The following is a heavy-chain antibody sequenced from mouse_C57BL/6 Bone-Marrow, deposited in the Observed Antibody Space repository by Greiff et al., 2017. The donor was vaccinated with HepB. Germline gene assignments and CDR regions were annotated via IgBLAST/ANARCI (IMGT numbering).Heavy chain of an antibody. CDR2: IDPSDSYT. D-gene: IGHD2-1*01. CDR3: ARRDGNYVGGFAY. J-gene: IGHJ3*01. V-gene: IGHV1-59*01. Sequence: QVQLQQPGAELVRPGTSVKLSCKASGYTFTSYWMHWVKQRPGQGLEWIGVIDPSDSYTNYNQKFKGKATLTVDTSSSTAYMQLSSLTSEDSAVYYCARRDGNYVGGFAYWGQGTLVTVSA. CDR1: GYTFTSYW.